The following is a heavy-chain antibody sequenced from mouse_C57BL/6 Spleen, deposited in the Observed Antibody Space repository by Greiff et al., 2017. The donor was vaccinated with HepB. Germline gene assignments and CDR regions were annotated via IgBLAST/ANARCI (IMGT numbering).Heavy chain of an antibody. J-gene: IGHJ2*01. CDR3: ARWGDGYTFDY. D-gene: IGHD2-3*01. V-gene: IGHV1-54*01. CDR2: INPGSGGT. Sequence: QVQLQQSGAELVRPGTSVKVSCKASGYAFTNYLIEWVKQRPGQGLEWIGVINPGSGGTNYNEKFKGKATLTADKSSSTAYMQLSSLTSEDSAVYFCARWGDGYTFDYWGQGTTLTVSS. CDR1: GYAFTNYL.